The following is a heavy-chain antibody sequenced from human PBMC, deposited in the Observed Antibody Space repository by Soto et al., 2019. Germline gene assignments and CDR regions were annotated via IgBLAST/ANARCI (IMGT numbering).Heavy chain of an antibody. CDR1: GFTFSSYG. Sequence: GGSLRLCCAASGFTFSSYGMHWVRQAPGKGLEWVAVIWYDGSNKYYADSVKGRFTISRDNSKNTLYLQMNSLRAEDTAVYYCAKDLGLHPWVPYYFDYWGQGTLVTVSS. CDR3: AKDLGLHPWVPYYFDY. V-gene: IGHV3-33*06. D-gene: IGHD5-12*01. CDR2: IWYDGSNK. J-gene: IGHJ4*02.